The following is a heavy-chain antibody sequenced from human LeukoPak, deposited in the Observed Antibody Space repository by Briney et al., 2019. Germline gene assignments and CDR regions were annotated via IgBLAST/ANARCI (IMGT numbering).Heavy chain of an antibody. Sequence: ASVKVFCKASGNTFTSNYIHWVRQAPGQGLEWMGMIYPRDGSTSYAQKFQGRVTVTRDTSTSTVHMELSGLRSEDTAVYYCARDQEGFDYWGQGTLVTVSS. CDR1: GNTFTSNY. J-gene: IGHJ4*02. CDR2: IYPRDGST. V-gene: IGHV1-46*01. CDR3: ARDQEGFDY.